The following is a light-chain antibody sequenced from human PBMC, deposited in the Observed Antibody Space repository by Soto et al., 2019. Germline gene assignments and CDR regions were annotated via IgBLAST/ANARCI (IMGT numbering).Light chain of an antibody. Sequence: QSVLTQPASVCGSPGQSITISCTGTSSDVGGYNYVSWYQQHPGKAPKLMIYDVSNRPSGVSNRFSGSKSGNTASLTISGLQAEDEADYYCSSYTGSSTLDVFGTGTKVTVL. CDR1: SSDVGGYNY. CDR3: SSYTGSSTLDV. V-gene: IGLV2-14*01. J-gene: IGLJ1*01. CDR2: DVS.